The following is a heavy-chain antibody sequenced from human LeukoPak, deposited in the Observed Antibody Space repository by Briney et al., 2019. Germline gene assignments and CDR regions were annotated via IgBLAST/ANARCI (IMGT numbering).Heavy chain of an antibody. CDR2: ISAVSTYI. CDR1: GFTFCSYT. J-gene: IGHJ6*03. D-gene: IGHD6-6*01. V-gene: IGHV3-21*01. CDR3: ARGGIAGRPVYYYYMDV. Sequence: GGSLRLSCAASGFTFCSYTIHWVRQAPGKGLEWVSSISAVSTYIYYADSVKGRFTISRDNVEKSAYLELSGLTAHDTAIYYCARGGIAGRPVYYYYMDVWGKGTTATVSS.